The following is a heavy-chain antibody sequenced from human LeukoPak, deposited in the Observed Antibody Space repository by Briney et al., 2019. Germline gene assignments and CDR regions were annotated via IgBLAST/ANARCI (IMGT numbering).Heavy chain of an antibody. CDR3: ARDRLSRVPRDSSDAFDI. CDR2: INPSGGST. Sequence: ASVKVSCKASGYTFTSYGISWVRQAPGQGLEWMGIINPSGGSTSYAQKFQGRVTMTRDTSTSTVYMELSSLRSEDTAVYYCARDRLSRVPRDSSDAFDIWGQGTMVTVSS. D-gene: IGHD6-13*01. J-gene: IGHJ3*02. V-gene: IGHV1-46*01. CDR1: GYTFTSYG.